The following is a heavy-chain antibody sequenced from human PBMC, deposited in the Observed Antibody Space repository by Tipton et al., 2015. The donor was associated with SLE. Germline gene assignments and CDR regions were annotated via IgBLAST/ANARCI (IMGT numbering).Heavy chain of an antibody. CDR3: ARDVKGLDVDY. CDR2: ISAYNGDT. D-gene: IGHD5-12*01. J-gene: IGHJ4*02. V-gene: IGHV1-18*01. CDR1: GYTFTSYA. Sequence: QSGAEVKRPGASVKVSCKASGYTFTSYAITWVRQAPGQGLEWMGWISAYNGDTNYAQKVQGRLTMTTDTSTSTAYMELRSLRSDDTAVYYCARDVKGLDVDYWGQGTLVTVSA.